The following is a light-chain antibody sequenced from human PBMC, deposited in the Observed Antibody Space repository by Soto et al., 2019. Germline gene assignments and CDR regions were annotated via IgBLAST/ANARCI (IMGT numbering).Light chain of an antibody. CDR3: QHYNNGPR. J-gene: IGKJ1*01. V-gene: IGKV3D-15*01. CDR2: GAS. CDR1: QSVSSN. Sequence: EIVMTQSPATLSVSPGERATLSCRASQSVSSNFLAWYQEKPGQAPRLLIYGASSRATGIPDRFSGSGSGTEFTLTISSLQSEDFAVYYCQHYNNGPRFGQGTKVDIK.